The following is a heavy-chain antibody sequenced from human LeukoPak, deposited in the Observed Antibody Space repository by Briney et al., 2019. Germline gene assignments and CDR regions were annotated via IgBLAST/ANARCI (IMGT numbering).Heavy chain of an antibody. CDR1: GFNFDDYD. V-gene: IGHV3-20*04. CDR2: VTSDGGST. Sequence: GGSLRLSCAASGFNFDDYDMSWVRQVPGKGLEWVAGVTSDGGSTGYVDSVKGRFAISRDNTKNSLFLQMDSLRTEDTALYYCVRDPFCSSTTRCSSEDWFDPWGQGTLVTVSS. CDR3: VRDPFCSSTTRCSSEDWFDP. D-gene: IGHD2/OR15-2a*01. J-gene: IGHJ5*02.